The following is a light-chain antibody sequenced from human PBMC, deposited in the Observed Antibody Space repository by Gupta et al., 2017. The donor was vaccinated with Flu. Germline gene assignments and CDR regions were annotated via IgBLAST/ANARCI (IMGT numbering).Light chain of an antibody. CDR2: GES. CDR1: QSLSNSY. CDR3: HHERNSPYS. V-gene: IGKV3-20*01. J-gene: IGKJ2*03. Sequence: EIVLTQSPGTLSLSPGERATLSCRASQSLSNSYLAWYQKKPGQAPRLLIYGESSRATGIPDRFSGSGSGTEFTLTISRLEPEDFAVYYRHHERNSPYSFGQGTKMEIK.